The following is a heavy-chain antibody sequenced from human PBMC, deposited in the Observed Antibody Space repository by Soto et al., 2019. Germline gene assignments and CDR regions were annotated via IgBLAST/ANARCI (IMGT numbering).Heavy chain of an antibody. D-gene: IGHD5-12*01. CDR3: AGGAEVATIAY. CDR1: GGSFSGYY. Sequence: QVQLQQWGAGLLKPSETLSLTCAVYGGSFSGYYWSWVRQPPGKGMEWIGENIHRGITNYNPSPKSRVTMSVDTSKNQSSLKLSSVTAADTAIYYCAGGAEVATIAYWGQGTLVTVSS. J-gene: IGHJ4*02. V-gene: IGHV4-34*12. CDR2: NIHRGIT.